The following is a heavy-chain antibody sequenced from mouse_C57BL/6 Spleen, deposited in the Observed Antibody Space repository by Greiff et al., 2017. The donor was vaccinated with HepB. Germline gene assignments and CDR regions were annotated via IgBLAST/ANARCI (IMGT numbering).Heavy chain of an antibody. CDR2: IDPSDSYT. J-gene: IGHJ3*01. CDR1: GYTFTSYW. D-gene: IGHD1-1*01. CDR3: ASYYYAY. V-gene: IGHV1-50*01. Sequence: VQLQQPGAELVKPGASVKLSCKASGYTFTSYWMQWVKQRPGQGLEWIGEIDPSDSYTNYNQKFKGKATLTVDTSSSTAYMQLSSLTSEDSAVYYCASYYYAYWGQGTLVTVSA.